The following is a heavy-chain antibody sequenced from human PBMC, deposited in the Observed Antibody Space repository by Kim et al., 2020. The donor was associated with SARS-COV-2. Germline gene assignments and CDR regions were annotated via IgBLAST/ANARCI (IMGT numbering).Heavy chain of an antibody. J-gene: IGHJ4*02. CDR1: GGSISSSSYY. Sequence: SETLSLTCTVSGGSISSSSYYWGWIRQPPGKGLEWIGSIYYSGSTYYNPSLKSRVTISVDTSKNQFSLKLSSVTAADTAVYYCARHNLAGGFDYWGQGTLVTVSS. CDR3: ARHNLAGGFDY. V-gene: IGHV4-39*01. CDR2: IYYSGST. D-gene: IGHD3-16*01.